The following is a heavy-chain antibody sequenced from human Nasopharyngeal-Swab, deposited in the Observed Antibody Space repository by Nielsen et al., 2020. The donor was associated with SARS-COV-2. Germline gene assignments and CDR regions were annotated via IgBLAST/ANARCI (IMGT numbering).Heavy chain of an antibody. V-gene: IGHV2-5*02. D-gene: IGHD6-13*01. J-gene: IGHJ4*02. CDR3: AHSRGGSTSSWYPDY. CDR2: IYWDDDR. Sequence: WIRQPPGKALEWLALIYWDDDRRYSPSLKTRLTITKDTSKNRVVLVMTNMDPVDTATYYCAHSRGGSTSSWYPDYWAREPWSPSPQ.